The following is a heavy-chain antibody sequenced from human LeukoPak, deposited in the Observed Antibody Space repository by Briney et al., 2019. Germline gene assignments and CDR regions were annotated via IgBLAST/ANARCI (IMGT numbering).Heavy chain of an antibody. CDR2: INHSGST. CDR1: GGSFSGYY. J-gene: IGHJ6*02. Sequence: PSETLSLTCAVYGGSFSGYYWSWIRQPPGKGLEWIGEINHSGSTNYNPSLKSRVTISVDTSKNQFSLKLSSVTAADTAVYYCARGPDRYITIFGVVTYYXXYXMDVWGQGTTVTVS. CDR3: ARGPDRYITIFGVVTYYXXYXMDV. V-gene: IGHV4-34*01. D-gene: IGHD3-3*01.